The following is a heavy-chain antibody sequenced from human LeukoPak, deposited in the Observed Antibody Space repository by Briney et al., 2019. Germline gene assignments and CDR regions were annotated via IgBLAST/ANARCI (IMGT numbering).Heavy chain of an antibody. CDR2: ISVSDDST. V-gene: IGHV3-23*01. D-gene: IGHD2-2*01. CDR1: GFTSSDYT. Sequence: GGSLRLSCAASGFTSSDYTMNWVRQSPGKGLEWVSGISVSDDSTYYADSVKGRFTISRDTSNNMLCLQMNSLRAEDTAVYYCARDRYCVSTNCPYDCWGQGTPVTVSS. CDR3: ARDRYCVSTNCPYDC. J-gene: IGHJ4*02.